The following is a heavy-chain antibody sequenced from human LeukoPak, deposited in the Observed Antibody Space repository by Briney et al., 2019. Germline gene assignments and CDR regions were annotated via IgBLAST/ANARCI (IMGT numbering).Heavy chain of an antibody. CDR1: GLTFSSYA. J-gene: IGHJ4*02. CDR2: ISDSGGST. D-gene: IGHD3-3*01. Sequence: PGGSLRLSCAASGLTFSSYAMSWVRQAPRKGLEWVSVISDSGGSTYYGDSSKGRFTISRDNSKNTLYLQMNSLRAEDTAVYYCAGSYYDFWSGYLGYWGQGTLVTVSS. CDR3: AGSYYDFWSGYLGY. V-gene: IGHV3-23*01.